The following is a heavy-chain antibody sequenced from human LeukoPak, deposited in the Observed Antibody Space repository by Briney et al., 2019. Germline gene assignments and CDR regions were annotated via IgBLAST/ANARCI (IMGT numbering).Heavy chain of an antibody. V-gene: IGHV4-34*01. J-gene: IGHJ6*02. D-gene: IGHD6-19*01. CDR2: INHSGST. CDR3: ASRGYSSILGYYYGMDV. Sequence: SETLSLTCAVYGGSFSGYYWSWIRQPPGKGLEWIGEINHSGSTKYNPSLKSRVTISVDTSKNQFSLKLSSVTAADTAVYYCASRGYSSILGYYYGMDVWGQGTTVTVSS. CDR1: GGSFSGYY.